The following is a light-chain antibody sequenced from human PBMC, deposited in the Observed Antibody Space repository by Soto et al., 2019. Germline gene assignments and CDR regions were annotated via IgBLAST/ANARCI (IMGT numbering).Light chain of an antibody. CDR3: QQYDEQFT. J-gene: IGKJ3*01. CDR2: DAS. V-gene: IGKV1-33*01. CDR1: QDIRNY. Sequence: DLQMTQSPSPLSASVGDRVTITCQASQDIRNYVNWYQKKPGKAPRLLIYDASSLEEGVPSRFSGSGSGTEFTFTISSLQPEDFATYYCQQYDEQFTFGPGTEV.